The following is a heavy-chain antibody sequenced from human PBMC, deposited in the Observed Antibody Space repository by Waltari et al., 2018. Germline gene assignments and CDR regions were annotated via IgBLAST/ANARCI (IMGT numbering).Heavy chain of an antibody. V-gene: IGHV4-39*02. J-gene: IGHJ5*02. D-gene: IGHD3-10*01. Sequence: QLQLQESGPGVVEPSGTLSLTCTVSGGAISGSGYYWGWLRQPPGKGLEWIASIYHDGTSYDTPSLKSRVTISVDTFKNNFSLKLTSVTAADTAIYYCARPGSGSPYYWFNPWGRGILVTVSS. CDR2: IYHDGTS. CDR3: ARPGSGSPYYWFNP. CDR1: GGAISGSGYY.